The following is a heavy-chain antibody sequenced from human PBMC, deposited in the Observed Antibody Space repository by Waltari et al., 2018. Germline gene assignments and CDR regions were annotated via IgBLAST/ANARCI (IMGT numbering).Heavy chain of an antibody. V-gene: IGHV3-7*01. D-gene: IGHD1-1*01. CDR3: VGWNDPINS. CDR2: IGPDGSDK. J-gene: IGHJ4*02. CDR1: GFPLSRFW. Sequence: EAQLVQSGGGLVQPGGSLPRPCAAPGFPLSRFWMTWIRQAPGQGLQWVAHIGPDGSDKYYVDSVKGRFTISRDNAENSLLLQMSSLRVEDTALYYCVGWNDPINSWGQGTLVAVSS.